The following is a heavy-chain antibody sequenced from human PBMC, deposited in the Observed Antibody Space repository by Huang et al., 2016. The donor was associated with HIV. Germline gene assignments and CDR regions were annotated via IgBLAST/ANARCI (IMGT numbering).Heavy chain of an antibody. Sequence: QVHLVQSGAEVKKPGASVKVSCKASGYTFTNYDINWMRQAPGRGLEWMGWMNPKPGNTGFAPSFQGRVTMTRKTSITTAYMELTSLTSEDTAVYYCARSAYGDLDYWGLGTLVIVSS. D-gene: IGHD4-17*01. J-gene: IGHJ4*02. CDR1: GYTFTNYD. CDR2: MNPKPGNT. V-gene: IGHV1-8*02. CDR3: ARSAYGDLDY.